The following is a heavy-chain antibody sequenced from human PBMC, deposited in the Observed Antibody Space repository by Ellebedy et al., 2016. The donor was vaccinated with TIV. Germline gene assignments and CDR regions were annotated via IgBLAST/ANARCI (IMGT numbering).Heavy chain of an antibody. CDR3: AATSGSYYDADDAFDI. Sequence: AASVKVSCKASGFTFTSSAMQWVRQARGQRLEWIGWIVVGSGNTNYAQKFQERVTITRDMSTSTAYMELSGLRSEDTAVYYCAATSGSYYDADDAFDIWGQGTMVTVSS. D-gene: IGHD1-26*01. CDR1: GFTFTSSA. J-gene: IGHJ3*02. V-gene: IGHV1-58*02. CDR2: IVVGSGNT.